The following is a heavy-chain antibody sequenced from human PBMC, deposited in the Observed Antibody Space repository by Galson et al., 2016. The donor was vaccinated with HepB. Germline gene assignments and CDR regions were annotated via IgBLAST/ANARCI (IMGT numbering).Heavy chain of an antibody. CDR1: GFIFTSYA. Sequence: SVKVSCKASGFIFTSYAIHWVRQAPGQRLEWMGWINAGNGDTKYPQMLQGRVTISRDTSASTAYMELSSLRSEDTAVYYCARVKLGYCNGTSCYDRSIDYWGQGTLVTVSS. D-gene: IGHD2-2*01. CDR3: ARVKLGYCNGTSCYDRSIDY. J-gene: IGHJ4*02. CDR2: INAGNGDT. V-gene: IGHV1-3*01.